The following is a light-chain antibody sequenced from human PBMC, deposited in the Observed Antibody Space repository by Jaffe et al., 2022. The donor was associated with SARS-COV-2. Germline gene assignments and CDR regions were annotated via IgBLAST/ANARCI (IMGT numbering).Light chain of an antibody. CDR2: RGG. CDR3: QSTDSDGLSVI. CDR1: ALPKQY. Sequence: SYELTQPPSVSVSPGQTATITCSGDALPKQYSFWYQQKPGQAPLLLVRRGGERPSGIPERFAGSRSGSTITLTITGVQAEDEADYYCQSTDSDGLSVIFGGGTKLTVL. J-gene: IGLJ2*01. V-gene: IGLV3-25*03.